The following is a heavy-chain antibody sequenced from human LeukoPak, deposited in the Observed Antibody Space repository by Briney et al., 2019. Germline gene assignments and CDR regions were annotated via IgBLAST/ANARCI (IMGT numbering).Heavy chain of an antibody. J-gene: IGHJ4*02. CDR1: GYTFTAYH. D-gene: IGHD6-13*01. CDR3: ARAGYSSSWNDY. CDR2: INPDSGGT. V-gene: IGHV1-2*02. Sequence: GASVNVSCKASGYTFTAYHIHWVRQAPGQGLEWMGWINPDSGGTNYAQKFQGRVTMTRDTSITTAYMEVSRLTSDDTAVYYCARAGYSSSWNDYWGQGTLVTVSS.